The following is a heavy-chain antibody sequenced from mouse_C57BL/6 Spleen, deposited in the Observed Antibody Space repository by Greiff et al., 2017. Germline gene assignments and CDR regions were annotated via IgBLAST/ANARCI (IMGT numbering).Heavy chain of an antibody. CDR1: GYAFSSSW. V-gene: IGHV1-82*01. J-gene: IGHJ2*01. CDR3: ARSDGYDEDFDY. D-gene: IGHD2-2*01. Sequence: VQLQQSGPELVKPGASVKISCKASGYAFSSSWMNWVKQRPGKGLEWIGRIYPGDGDTNYNGKFKGKATLTADKSSSTAYMQLSSLTSEDSAVYFCARSDGYDEDFDYWGQGTTLTVSS. CDR2: IYPGDGDT.